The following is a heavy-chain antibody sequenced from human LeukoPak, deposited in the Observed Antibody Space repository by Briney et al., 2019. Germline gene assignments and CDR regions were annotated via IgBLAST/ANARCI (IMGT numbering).Heavy chain of an antibody. Sequence: SETLSLTCTVSGGSISSYYWSWLRQPPGKGLEWIGYMYYSGSTKYNPSLKSRVTISVDTSKNQFSLKLSSVTAADTAVYYCARVYYDFWSGYSAAFDYWGQGTLVTVSS. J-gene: IGHJ4*02. CDR1: GGSISSYY. CDR2: MYYSGST. D-gene: IGHD3-3*01. V-gene: IGHV4-59*01. CDR3: ARVYYDFWSGYSAAFDY.